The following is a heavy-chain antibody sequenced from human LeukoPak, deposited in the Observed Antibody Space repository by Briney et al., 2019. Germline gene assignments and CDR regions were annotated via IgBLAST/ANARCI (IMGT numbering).Heavy chain of an antibody. J-gene: IGHJ4*02. CDR2: IKQDGSEK. CDR1: GFTFSAYW. CDR3: AGGSGWVTDS. D-gene: IGHD6-19*01. V-gene: IGHV3-7*01. Sequence: GGSLRLSCAASGFTFSAYWMNWVRQAPGKRLEWVANIKQDGSEKYYVDSVKGRFTISRDNAKNSLYLQMNSLRAEDTAVYFCAGGSGWVTDSWGQGTLVTVSA.